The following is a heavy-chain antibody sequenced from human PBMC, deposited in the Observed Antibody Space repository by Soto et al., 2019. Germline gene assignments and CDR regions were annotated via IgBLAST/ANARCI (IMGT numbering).Heavy chain of an antibody. V-gene: IGHV3-33*01. D-gene: IGHD3-22*01. CDR3: ARDHNAYYYDSSGYYFDY. J-gene: IGHJ4*02. CDR2: TWHDGSKK. Sequence: GGSLRLSCAASGFTFSSYGMHWVRQAPGKGLEWVAVTWHDGSKKYYADSVKGRFTISRDNSKNTLYLQMNSLRAEDTAVYYCARDHNAYYYDSSGYYFDYWGQGTLVTAPQ. CDR1: GFTFSSYG.